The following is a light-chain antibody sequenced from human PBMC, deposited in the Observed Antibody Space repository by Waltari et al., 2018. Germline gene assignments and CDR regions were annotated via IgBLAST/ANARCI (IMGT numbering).Light chain of an antibody. CDR2: DAS. CDR1: ESVAAY. CDR3: QQRFRWPLT. V-gene: IGKV3-11*01. Sequence: EIVLTQSPATLSLYPGERATLSCRASESVAAYLGWYQQRLGQPPRLLIYDASNRATGSPARFSGSWSGTDFTLTIDSLGPEDFAVYYCQQRFRWPLTFGGGTRVE. J-gene: IGKJ4*01.